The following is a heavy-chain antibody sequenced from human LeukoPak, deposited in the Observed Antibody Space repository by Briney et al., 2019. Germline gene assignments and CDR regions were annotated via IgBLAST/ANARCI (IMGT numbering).Heavy chain of an antibody. D-gene: IGHD3-10*01. CDR3: AREYYGSGSHPYWFDP. CDR2: IYYSGST. V-gene: IGHV4-59*01. Sequence: SETLSLTCTVSGVSISTSYWSWIRQAPGKGLEWIAYIYYSGSTNSNPSLKSRATISVDTSKNQFSLKLSSVTAADTAVYYCAREYYGSGSHPYWFDPWGQGTLVTVSS. J-gene: IGHJ5*02. CDR1: GVSISTSY.